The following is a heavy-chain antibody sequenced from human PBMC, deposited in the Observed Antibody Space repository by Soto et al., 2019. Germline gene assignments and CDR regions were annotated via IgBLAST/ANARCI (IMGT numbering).Heavy chain of an antibody. V-gene: IGHV1-69*06. CDR3: ARDRSGYSSSSGWVY. D-gene: IGHD6-6*01. J-gene: IGHJ4*02. CDR2: IIPIFGTA. CDR1: GGTLSSYA. Sequence: SVKVSCKASGGTLSSYAISWVRQAPGQGLEWMGGIIPIFGTANYAQKFQGRVTITADKSTSTAYMELSSLRSEDTAVYYCARDRSGYSSSSGWVYWGQGTLVTVSS.